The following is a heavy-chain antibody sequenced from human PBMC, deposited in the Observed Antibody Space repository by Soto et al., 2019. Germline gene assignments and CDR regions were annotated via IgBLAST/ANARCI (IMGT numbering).Heavy chain of an antibody. CDR2: ISAGKGDT. V-gene: IGHV1-18*04. D-gene: IGHD1-26*01. CDR3: ARDGFTVISSGSFAY. CDR1: GYTFSSYG. Sequence: VQLVQSGAEVRKPGASVKVSCKASGYTFSSYGISWVRQAPGKGLEWMGWISAGKGDTNYAQKFPGRVSMNTVTSTSTAYMELRSLTSDDTAVYYCARDGFTVISSGSFAYWGQGTLVTVAS. J-gene: IGHJ4*02.